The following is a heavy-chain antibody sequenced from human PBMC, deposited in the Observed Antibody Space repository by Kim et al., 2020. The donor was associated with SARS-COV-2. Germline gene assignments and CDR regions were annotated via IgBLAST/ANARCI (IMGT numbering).Heavy chain of an antibody. CDR2: IYYSGST. D-gene: IGHD1-26*01. Sequence: SETLSLTCTVSGGSISSGGYYWSWIRQHPGKGLEWIGYIYYSGSTYYNPSLKSRVTISVDTSKNQFSLKLSSVTAADTAVYYCARGIRDSGSYSRFDYWGQGTLVTVSS. J-gene: IGHJ4*02. CDR1: GGSISSGGYY. CDR3: ARGIRDSGSYSRFDY. V-gene: IGHV4-31*03.